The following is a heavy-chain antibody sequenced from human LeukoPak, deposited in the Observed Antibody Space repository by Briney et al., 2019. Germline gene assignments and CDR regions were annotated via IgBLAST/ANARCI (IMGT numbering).Heavy chain of an antibody. CDR1: GGSFSGYY. Sequence: SETLSLTCAVYGGSFSGYYWSWIRQPPGKGLEWIGEINHSGSTNYNPSLKSRVTISVDTSKNQFSLKLSSVTAPDTAVYYCARRGYCSSTSCYAYYMDVWGKGTTVTISS. J-gene: IGHJ6*03. CDR2: INHSGST. V-gene: IGHV4-34*01. CDR3: ARRGYCSSTSCYAYYMDV. D-gene: IGHD2-2*01.